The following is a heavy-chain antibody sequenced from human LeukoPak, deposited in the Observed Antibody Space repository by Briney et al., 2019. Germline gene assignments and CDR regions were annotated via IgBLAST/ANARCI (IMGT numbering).Heavy chain of an antibody. Sequence: GGSLRLSCAASGFIFSSYGMHWVRQAPGKGLEWVAFIRYDGSNKYYANSVKGRFTISRDNSKNTLYLQMNSLRAEDTAVYYCATSGLSRFGFWGQGTLVTVSS. J-gene: IGHJ4*02. CDR1: GFIFSSYG. D-gene: IGHD2/OR15-2a*01. CDR2: IRYDGSNK. CDR3: ATSGLSRFGF. V-gene: IGHV3-30*02.